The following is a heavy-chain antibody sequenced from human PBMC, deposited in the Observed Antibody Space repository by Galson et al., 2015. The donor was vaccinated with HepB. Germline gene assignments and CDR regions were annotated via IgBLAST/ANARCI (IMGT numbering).Heavy chain of an antibody. J-gene: IGHJ6*02. V-gene: IGHV3-49*03. CDR3: TRDPRGSYWGFDV. Sequence: SVRLSCAASGFAFGDYAMSWFRQAPGKGLEWVGFIRSKAYGGTTEYAASVKGRFTISRDDSKSIAYLQMNSLKTEDTAVYYCTRDPRGSYWGFDVWGQGTTVTVSS. CDR2: IRSKAYGGTT. CDR1: GFAFGDYA. D-gene: IGHD1-26*01.